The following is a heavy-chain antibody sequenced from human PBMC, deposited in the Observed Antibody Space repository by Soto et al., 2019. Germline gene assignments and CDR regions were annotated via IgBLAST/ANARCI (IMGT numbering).Heavy chain of an antibody. J-gene: IGHJ5*02. V-gene: IGHV4-59*01. CDR1: GGSISSYY. D-gene: IGHD3-9*01. Sequence: PSETLSLTCTVSGGSISSYYWSWIRQPPGKGLEWIGYIYYSGSTNYNPSLKSRVTISVDTSKNQFSLKLSSVTAADTAVYYCARGIDIYDILTGSENWFDPWGQGTLVTVSS. CDR2: IYYSGST. CDR3: ARGIDIYDILTGSENWFDP.